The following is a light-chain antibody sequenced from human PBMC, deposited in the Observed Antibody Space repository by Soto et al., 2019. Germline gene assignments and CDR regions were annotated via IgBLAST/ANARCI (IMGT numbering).Light chain of an antibody. CDR3: SSYTSSSTLV. V-gene: IGLV2-14*01. CDR2: DVS. Sequence: ALTQPASVSGSPGQSITISCTGTSSDVGGYNYVSWYQQHPGKAPKLMIYDVSDRPSGVSNRFSGSKSGNTASLAISGLQAEDEADYYCSSYTSSSTLVFGGGTQLTVL. J-gene: IGLJ2*01. CDR1: SSDVGGYNY.